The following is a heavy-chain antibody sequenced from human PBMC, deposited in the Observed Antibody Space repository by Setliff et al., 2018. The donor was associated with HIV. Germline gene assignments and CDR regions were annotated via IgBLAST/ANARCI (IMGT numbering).Heavy chain of an antibody. Sequence: PGESLKISCKGSGYSFTTYWIGWVRQMPGKGLEWMGIIYPYDSDTRYSPSFQGQVTISADKSISTAYVQWSGLKASDTAMYYCARPLLRTNTVYGILGNWFDSWGRGTLVTVSS. CDR2: IYPYDSDT. J-gene: IGHJ5*01. V-gene: IGHV5-51*01. D-gene: IGHD2-8*01. CDR1: GYSFTTYW. CDR3: ARPLLRTNTVYGILGNWFDS.